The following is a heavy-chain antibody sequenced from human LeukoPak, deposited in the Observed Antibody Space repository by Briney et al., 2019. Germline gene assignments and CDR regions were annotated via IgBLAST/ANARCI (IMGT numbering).Heavy chain of an antibody. D-gene: IGHD2/OR15-2a*01. CDR1: GFGIGASF. V-gene: IGHV3-66*01. J-gene: IGHJ4*02. CDR2: LSRGESA. CDR3: ARAVGVVDCNTYSCKPYYFDY. Sequence: HPGGSLRLSCAASGFGIGASFINWVRQAPGKGLEWVSLLSRGESAFYADSVKGRFTLSRDSSNNTVFLHMNSLRAEDTAVYFCARAVGVVDCNTYSCKPYYFDYWGQGALVTVSS.